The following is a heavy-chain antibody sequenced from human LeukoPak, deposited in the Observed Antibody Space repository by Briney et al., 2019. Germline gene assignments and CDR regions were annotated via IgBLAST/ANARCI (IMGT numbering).Heavy chain of an antibody. J-gene: IGHJ3*02. CDR1: VVTSCGDS. V-gene: IGHV3-48*01. CDR3: ARALLDSSAHDAFDI. D-gene: IGHD3-22*01. Sequence: GSLRLSCAASVVTSCGDSMNWGREAPGKGRGWGSYISSSSSTIYYADSVNGRFTISRDNAKNSLYLQMNSLRAEDTAVYCCARALLDSSAHDAFDIWGEGTMVTVSS. CDR2: ISSSSSTI.